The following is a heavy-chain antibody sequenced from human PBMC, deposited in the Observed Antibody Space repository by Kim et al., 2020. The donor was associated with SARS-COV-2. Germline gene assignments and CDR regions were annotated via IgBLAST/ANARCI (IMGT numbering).Heavy chain of an antibody. CDR3: ARDYYGSGSYYSAHYFDY. CDR1: GYTFTSYY. CDR2: INPSGGST. D-gene: IGHD3-10*01. Sequence: ASVKVSCKASGYTFTSYYMHWVRQAPGQGLEWMGIINPSGGSTSYAQKFQGRVTMTRDTSTSTVYMELSSLRSEDTAVYYCARDYYGSGSYYSAHYFDYWGQGTLVTVSS. J-gene: IGHJ4*02. V-gene: IGHV1-46*01.